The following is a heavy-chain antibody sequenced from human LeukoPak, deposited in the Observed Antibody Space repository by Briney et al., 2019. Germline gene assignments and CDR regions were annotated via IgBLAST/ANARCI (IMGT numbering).Heavy chain of an antibody. CDR1: GGSISSGGYY. D-gene: IGHD6-19*01. Sequence: SQTLSLTCTVSGGSISSGGYYWSWIRQHPGKGLEWIGYIYYSGSTYYNPSLKSRATISVDTSKNQFSLKLSSVTAADTAVYYCARAFIAVAGYFDYWGQGTLVTVSS. V-gene: IGHV4-31*03. CDR3: ARAFIAVAGYFDY. CDR2: IYYSGST. J-gene: IGHJ4*02.